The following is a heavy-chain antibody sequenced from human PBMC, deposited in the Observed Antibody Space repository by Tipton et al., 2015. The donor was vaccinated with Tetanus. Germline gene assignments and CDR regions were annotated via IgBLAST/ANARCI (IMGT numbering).Heavy chain of an antibody. V-gene: IGHV1-45*02. D-gene: IGHD6-6*01. CDR2: ITPFNGDT. CDR3: ATSHEALDL. CDR1: GDTFIYLY. J-gene: IGHJ3*01. Sequence: QVQLVQSGAEVKMPGSSVKVSCKASGDTFIYLYLHWVRQAPGQALEWMGWITPFNGDTTYSHQFQHRVTFTRDSSRSTAYMELNSLKSEDTAIYYCATSHEALDLWGQGTQVTVSS.